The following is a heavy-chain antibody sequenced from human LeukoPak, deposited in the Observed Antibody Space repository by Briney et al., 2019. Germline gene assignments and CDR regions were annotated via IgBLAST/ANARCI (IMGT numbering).Heavy chain of an antibody. D-gene: IGHD6-19*01. CDR2: FDPEDGET. CDR1: GYTLTELS. J-gene: IGHJ4*02. Sequence: ASVKVSCKVSGYTLTELSMHWVRQAPGKGLEWMGGFDPEDGETIYAQKFQGRVTMTEDTSTDTAYMELSSLRSGDTAVYYCATLVRRYSSGWYYFDYWGQGTLVTVSS. CDR3: ATLVRRYSSGWYYFDY. V-gene: IGHV1-24*01.